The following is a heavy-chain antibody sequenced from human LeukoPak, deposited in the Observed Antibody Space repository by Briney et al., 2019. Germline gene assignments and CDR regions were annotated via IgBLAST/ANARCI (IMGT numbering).Heavy chain of an antibody. V-gene: IGHV3-23*01. J-gene: IGHJ4*02. D-gene: IGHD4-17*01. CDR3: ATDSYPYGDYALGY. CDR1: GFTFSSYG. CDR2: IGGRDGST. Sequence: AGGSLRLSCAASGFTFSSYGMSWVRQAPGKGLEWVSAIGGRDGSTYYADSVKGRFTISRDNSKNTLYLQMNSLRAEDTAVYYCATDSYPYGDYALGYWGQGTLVTVSS.